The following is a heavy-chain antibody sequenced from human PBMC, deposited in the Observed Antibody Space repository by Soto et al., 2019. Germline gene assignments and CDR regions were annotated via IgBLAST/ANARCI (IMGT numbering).Heavy chain of an antibody. CDR2: IIPIFGPA. D-gene: IGHD2-15*01. V-gene: IGHV1-69*06. Sequence: SAQVTWKACRGTFGSNATSWVRHAHGQGLEWMGGIIPIFGPANYAQKFQGRVTMTADKSTSRAYMELSSLRSEDTVVYYCARAIPDHCSGGSCYGPRVQACFDPWGQGTLVTVSS. CDR3: ARAIPDHCSGGSCYGPRVQACFDP. CDR1: RGTFGSNA. J-gene: IGHJ5*02.